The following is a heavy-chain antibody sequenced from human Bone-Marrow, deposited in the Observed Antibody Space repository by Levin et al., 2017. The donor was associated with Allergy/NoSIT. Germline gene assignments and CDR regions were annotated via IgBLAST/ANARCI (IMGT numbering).Heavy chain of an antibody. CDR1: GDSISNGGYF. CDR2: IYYTGNT. Sequence: SQTLSLTCTVSGDSISNGGYFWSWIRQRPGKGLEWIGYIYYTGNTYYNPSLKSRVIMSVDTSKNQFSLRLSSVTAADTAVYYCARRTDYIDDEYYFDYWGQGTLVTVSS. J-gene: IGHJ4*02. D-gene: IGHD4-11*01. V-gene: IGHV4-31*02. CDR3: ARRTDYIDDEYYFDY.